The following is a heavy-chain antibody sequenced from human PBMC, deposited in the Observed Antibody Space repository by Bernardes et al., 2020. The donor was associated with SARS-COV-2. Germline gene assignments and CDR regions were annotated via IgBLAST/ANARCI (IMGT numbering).Heavy chain of an antibody. CDR3: SKNAKYSSSSMEV. D-gene: IGHD6-6*01. CDR2: ISAIGGST. J-gene: IGHJ6*02. Sequence: GGSLRLSCVASGFTFNKNAMTWVRQVPGKGLEWVSAISAIGGSTYYAESVKGRFTISRDNSRNTLYLEMNRLRAEDTAVYYCSKNAKYSSSSMEVWGQGTTVTVS. CDR1: GFTFNKNA. V-gene: IGHV3-23*01.